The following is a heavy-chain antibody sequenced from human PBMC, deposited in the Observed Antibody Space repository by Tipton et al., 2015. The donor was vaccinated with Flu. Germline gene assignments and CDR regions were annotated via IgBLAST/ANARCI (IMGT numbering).Heavy chain of an antibody. CDR1: GDSISSSNW. D-gene: IGHD1-26*01. Sequence: SLRLSCAVSGDSISSSNWWSWVRQSPGKGLEWIGEIYHGGGTNYNPSLKSRVTISVDKSKNQFSLKLSSVTAADTAVYYCARDPSGSLVGAPFDYWGQGTLVTVSS. CDR3: ARDPSGSLVGAPFDY. V-gene: IGHV4-4*02. J-gene: IGHJ4*02. CDR2: IYHGGGT.